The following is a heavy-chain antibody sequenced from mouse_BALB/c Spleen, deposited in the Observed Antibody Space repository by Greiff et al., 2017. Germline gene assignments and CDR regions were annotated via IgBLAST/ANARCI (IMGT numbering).Heavy chain of an antibody. Sequence: VQLQQTGPELVKPGASVKISCKASGYSFTDDIMLWVKQSHGKSLEWIGNINPYYGSTSYNLKFKGKATLTVDKSSSTAYMQLNSLTSEDSAVYYCARGDYYGSSYWYFDVWGAGTTVTVSS. D-gene: IGHD1-1*01. CDR1: GYSFTDDI. CDR3: ARGDYYGSSYWYFDV. V-gene: IGHV1-39*01. CDR2: INPYYGST. J-gene: IGHJ1*01.